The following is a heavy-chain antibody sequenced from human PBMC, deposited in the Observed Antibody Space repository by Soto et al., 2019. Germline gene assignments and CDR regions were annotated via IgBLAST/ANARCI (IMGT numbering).Heavy chain of an antibody. V-gene: IGHV5-51*01. CDR1: RYSFTSYW. Sequence: PGESLKISCKGSRYSFTSYWIGWVRQMPGKGLELMGIIYPGDSDTRYSPSFQGQVTISADKSISTAYLQWSSLQASDSAVYYCARQAVYSRGWKSRGQGTLVTVSS. CDR2: IYPGDSDT. CDR3: ARQAVYSRGWKS. J-gene: IGHJ4*02. D-gene: IGHD6-19*01.